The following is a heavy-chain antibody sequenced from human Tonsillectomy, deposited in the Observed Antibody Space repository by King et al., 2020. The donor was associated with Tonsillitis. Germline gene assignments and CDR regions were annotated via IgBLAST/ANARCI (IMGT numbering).Heavy chain of an antibody. J-gene: IGHJ4*02. V-gene: IGHV3-23*04. CDR2: ITGSGGSR. Sequence: DVQLVESGGGLVQPGGSLRLSCAASGFTVSTYSMNWVRQAPGKGLEWVSGITGSGGSRYYADSVKGRLTISRDISKNTQYLQMNSLRVEDTAIYYCTKGRFSGIAAAGSNYFDYWGQGILVTVSS. CDR1: GFTVSTYS. D-gene: IGHD6-13*01. CDR3: TKGRFSGIAAAGSNYFDY.